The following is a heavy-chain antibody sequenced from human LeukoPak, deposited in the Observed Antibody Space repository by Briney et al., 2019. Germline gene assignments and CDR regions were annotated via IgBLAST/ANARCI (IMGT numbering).Heavy chain of an antibody. CDR1: GFTVCSNY. CDR3: ARGPGGSGSYADY. Sequence: PGGSLRLSCAASGFTVCSNYMSWVRQAPGKGLEWVSVIYSGGSTYYADSVKGRFTISRDNSKNTLYLQMNSLRAEDTAVYYCARGPGGSGSYADYWGQGTLVTVSS. D-gene: IGHD3-10*01. CDR2: IYSGGST. J-gene: IGHJ4*02. V-gene: IGHV3-53*01.